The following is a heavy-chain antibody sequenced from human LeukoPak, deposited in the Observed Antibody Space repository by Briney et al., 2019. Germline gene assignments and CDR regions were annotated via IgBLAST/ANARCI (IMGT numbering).Heavy chain of an antibody. CDR2: IYSGGST. Sequence: AGGPLRLSCAASGFTFSDYYMSWIRQAPGKGLEWVSVIYSGGSTYYADSVKGRFTISRDNSKNTLYLQMNSLRAEDTAVYYCARGLTKVDYWGQGTLVTVSS. J-gene: IGHJ4*02. V-gene: IGHV3-53*01. CDR3: ARGLTKVDY. CDR1: GFTFSDYY. D-gene: IGHD6-19*01.